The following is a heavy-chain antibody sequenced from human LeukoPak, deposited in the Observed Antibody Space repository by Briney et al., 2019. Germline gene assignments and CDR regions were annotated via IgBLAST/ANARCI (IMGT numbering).Heavy chain of an antibody. CDR2: ISWDGVTT. J-gene: IGHJ4*02. Sequence: GGSLRLSCAASGFTFDDYVMHWVRQAPGKSLEWVSLISWDGVTTYYADSVKGRFTISRDNSKNSLYLQMNSLRAEDTALYYCAKDMEGVAGPPVFDYWGQGTLVTVSS. D-gene: IGHD6-19*01. CDR1: GFTFDDYV. CDR3: AKDMEGVAGPPVFDY. V-gene: IGHV3-43D*04.